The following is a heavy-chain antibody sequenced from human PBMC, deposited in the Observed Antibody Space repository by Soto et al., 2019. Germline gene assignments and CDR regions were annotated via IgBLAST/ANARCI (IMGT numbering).Heavy chain of an antibody. J-gene: IGHJ4*02. V-gene: IGHV1-58*01. D-gene: IGHD3-22*01. CDR2: IVVGSGNT. CDR1: GFTFTSSS. Sequence: SVKVSCKASGFTFTSSSVQWVRQARGQRLEWIGWIVVGSGNTNYAQKFQERVTITRDTSTSTAYMELSSLRSEDTAVYYCAADDSSGYYPPRDYWGQGTLVTVSS. CDR3: AADDSSGYYPPRDY.